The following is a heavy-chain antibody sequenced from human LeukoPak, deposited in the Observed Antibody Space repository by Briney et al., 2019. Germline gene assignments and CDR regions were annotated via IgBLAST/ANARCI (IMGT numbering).Heavy chain of an antibody. Sequence: ASVKVSCKVSGYTLTELSMHWVRQAPGKGLEWMGGFDPEDGETIYAQKFQGRVTMTTDTSTSTAYMELRSLRSDDTAVYYCARARIAAAGTSDYWGQGTLVTVSS. CDR1: GYTLTELS. V-gene: IGHV1-24*01. J-gene: IGHJ4*02. CDR2: FDPEDGET. D-gene: IGHD6-13*01. CDR3: ARARIAAAGTSDY.